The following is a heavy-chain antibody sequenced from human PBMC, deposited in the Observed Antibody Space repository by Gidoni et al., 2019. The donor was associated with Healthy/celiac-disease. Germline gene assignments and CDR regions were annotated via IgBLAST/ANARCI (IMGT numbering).Heavy chain of an antibody. CDR2: ISYDGSNK. J-gene: IGHJ6*02. V-gene: IGHV3-30-3*01. Sequence: QVQLVESGGGVVQPGRSLRLSCSASGFTFSSYAMHWVRQAPGQGLEWVAVISYDGSNKYYADSVKGRFTISRDNSKNTLYLQMNSLRAEDTAVYYCARDTVDSSSWYSYYYYGMDVWGQGTTVTVSS. D-gene: IGHD6-13*01. CDR3: ARDTVDSSSWYSYYYYGMDV. CDR1: GFTFSSYA.